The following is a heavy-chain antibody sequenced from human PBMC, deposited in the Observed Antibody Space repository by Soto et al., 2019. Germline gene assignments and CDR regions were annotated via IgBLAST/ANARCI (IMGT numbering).Heavy chain of an antibody. D-gene: IGHD2-8*01. Sequence: GGSLRLSCAASGFTFSSYAMSWVRQAPGKGLEWVSAISGSGGSTYYADSVKGRFTISRDNSKNTLYLQMNSLRAEDTAVYYCAKDQRGYCTNGVCYTFDYWGQGTLVTVSS. CDR1: GFTFSSYA. V-gene: IGHV3-23*01. CDR3: AKDQRGYCTNGVCYTFDY. CDR2: ISGSGGST. J-gene: IGHJ4*02.